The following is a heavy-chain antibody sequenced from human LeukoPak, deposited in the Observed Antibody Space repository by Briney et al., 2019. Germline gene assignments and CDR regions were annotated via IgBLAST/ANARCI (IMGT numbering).Heavy chain of an antibody. Sequence: PSETLSLTCTVSGGSLSSSSYYWGWIRQPPGKGLEWIGSIYYSGSTYYNPSLKSRVTISVDTSKNQFSLELSSVTAADTAVYYCARRAYDFWSGYYQYYFDYWGQGTLVTVSS. CDR2: IYYSGST. D-gene: IGHD3-3*01. J-gene: IGHJ4*02. V-gene: IGHV4-39*01. CDR3: ARRAYDFWSGYYQYYFDY. CDR1: GGSLSSSSYY.